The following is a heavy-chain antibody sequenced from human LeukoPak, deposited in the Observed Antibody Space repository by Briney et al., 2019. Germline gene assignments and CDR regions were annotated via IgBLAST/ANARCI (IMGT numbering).Heavy chain of an antibody. V-gene: IGHV4-30-2*01. CDR3: ARDNIKQWPNDI. D-gene: IGHD6-19*01. CDR1: GGSISSGGYY. Sequence: SETLSLTCTVSGGSISSGGYYWSWIRQPPGTGLEWIGYIYHSGSTYYNPSLKSRVTISVDRSKNQFSLKLSSVTAADTAVYYCARDNIKQWPNDIWGQGTMVTVSS. J-gene: IGHJ3*02. CDR2: IYHSGST.